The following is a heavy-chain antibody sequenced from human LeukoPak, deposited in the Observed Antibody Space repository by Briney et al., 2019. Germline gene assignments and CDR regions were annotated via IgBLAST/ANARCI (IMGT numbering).Heavy chain of an antibody. CDR1: GGSISSYY. CDR2: INYSGST. CDR3: ARGGGSNRSNNALDF. V-gene: IGHV4-59*01. J-gene: IGHJ3*01. Sequence: SETLSLTCTVSGGSISSYYWSWIRQPPGEALEWIGNINYSGSTNYNPSLKSRVTISVDTSKNQFSLKLSSVTAADTAVYYCARGGGSNRSNNALDFWGQGTMVTVSS. D-gene: IGHD3-16*01.